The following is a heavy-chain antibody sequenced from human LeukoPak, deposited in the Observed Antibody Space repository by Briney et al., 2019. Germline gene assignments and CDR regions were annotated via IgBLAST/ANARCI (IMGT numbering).Heavy chain of an antibody. CDR1: GFTFSSYT. CDR3: ARVWGQLVDF. D-gene: IGHD6-13*01. CDR2: ITSSSYT. J-gene: IGHJ4*02. V-gene: IGHV3-21*01. Sequence: GGSLRLSCAASGFTFSSYTMNWVRQAPGRGLEWVSSITSSSYTYYADSVKGRCTISRDNAKNSLYLQMNSLRAEDTAVYYCARVWGQLVDFWGQGTLLTVSS.